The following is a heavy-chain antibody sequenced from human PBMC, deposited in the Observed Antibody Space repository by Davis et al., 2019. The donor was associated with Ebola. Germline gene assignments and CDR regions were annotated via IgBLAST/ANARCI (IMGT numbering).Heavy chain of an antibody. V-gene: IGHV4-34*01. D-gene: IGHD2-2*01. Sequence: MPSETLSLTCAVYGGSFSGYYWSWIRQPPGKGLEWIGSIYYSGSTYYNPSLKSRVTISVDTSKNQFSLKLSSVTAADTAVYYCARGKYQLPRRGWFDPWGQGTLVTVSS. CDR2: IYYSGST. CDR1: GGSFSGYY. CDR3: ARGKYQLPRRGWFDP. J-gene: IGHJ5*02.